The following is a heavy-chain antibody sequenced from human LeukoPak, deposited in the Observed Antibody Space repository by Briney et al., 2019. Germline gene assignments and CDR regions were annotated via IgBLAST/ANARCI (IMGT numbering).Heavy chain of an antibody. D-gene: IGHD5-18*01. CDR3: AKADGYSYGRYYFDY. Sequence: GGSLRLSCAASGFTFSSYAMNWVRQAPGKGLEWVSGIIASGGSTYYADSVKGRFTISRDNSKNTLYLQMNSLRAEDTAVYYCAKADGYSYGRYYFDYWGQGTLVTVSS. J-gene: IGHJ4*02. CDR2: IIASGGST. V-gene: IGHV3-23*01. CDR1: GFTFSSYA.